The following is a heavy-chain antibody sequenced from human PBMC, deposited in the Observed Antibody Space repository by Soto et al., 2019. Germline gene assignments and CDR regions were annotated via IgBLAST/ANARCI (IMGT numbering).Heavy chain of an antibody. CDR1: GFTFSSYG. D-gene: IGHD3-3*01. CDR3: ARDRRMSGYPRLYYGMDV. Sequence: GGSLRLSCAASGFTFSSYGMHWVRQAPGKGLEWVAVIWYDGSNKYYADSVKGRFTISRDNSKNTLYLQMNSLRAEDTAVYYCARDRRMSGYPRLYYGMDVWGHAKTVTVS. CDR2: IWYDGSNK. V-gene: IGHV3-33*01. J-gene: IGHJ6*02.